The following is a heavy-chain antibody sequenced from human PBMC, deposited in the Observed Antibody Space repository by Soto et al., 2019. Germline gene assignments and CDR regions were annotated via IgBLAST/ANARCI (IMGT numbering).Heavy chain of an antibody. D-gene: IGHD3-10*01. V-gene: IGHV4-59*08. CDR3: ARHNYGSGSTYFDY. J-gene: IGHJ4*02. CDR1: GVSLSSYY. CDR2: IYYSGST. Sequence: SETLSLTCTVSGVSLSSYYLSWIRPPPGKGLEWIGYIYYSGSTNYNPSLKSRVTISVDTSKNQFSLKLNSMTAADTAVYYCARHNYGSGSTYFDYWGQGTLVTVSS.